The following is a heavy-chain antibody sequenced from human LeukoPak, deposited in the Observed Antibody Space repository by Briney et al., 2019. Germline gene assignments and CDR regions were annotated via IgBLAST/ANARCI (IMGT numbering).Heavy chain of an antibody. CDR2: INPNSGDT. Sequence: ASVKVSCKASGYTXIVYHMHGVRQAPGQGLEWMGWINPNSGDTNFAQKFQGRVTMTRDTSISTVYMELSRLTSDDTAVYYCARADWSMLEYWGQGTLVTVSS. D-gene: IGHD1-1*01. CDR1: GYTXIVYH. J-gene: IGHJ4*02. V-gene: IGHV1-2*02. CDR3: ARADWSMLEY.